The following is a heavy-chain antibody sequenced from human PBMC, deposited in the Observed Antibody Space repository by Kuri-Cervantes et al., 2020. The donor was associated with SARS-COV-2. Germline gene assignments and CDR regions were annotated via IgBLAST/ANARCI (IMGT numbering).Heavy chain of an antibody. V-gene: IGHV3-21*01. CDR1: GFSLSRYT. D-gene: IGHD2-2*01. J-gene: IGHJ3*02. CDR3: ARDQIVVVPAASQYDAFDI. Sequence: GESLKISCAASGFSLSRYTMNWVRQAPGKALEWVSSISGSGSYIYYADSVKGRFTISKESGENSLYLHMNSLRGDDTAVYYCARDQIVVVPAASQYDAFDIWGQGTMVTVSS. CDR2: ISGSGSYI.